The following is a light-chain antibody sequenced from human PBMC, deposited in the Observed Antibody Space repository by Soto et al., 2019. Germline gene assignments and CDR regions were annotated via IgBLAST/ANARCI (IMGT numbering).Light chain of an antibody. V-gene: IGKV3-20*01. CDR3: QQYGSSPIT. J-gene: IGKJ5*01. CDR1: QSVSSSY. CDR2: DAS. Sequence: EIVLTQSPGTLSLSPGERATLPCRASQSVSSSYLAWYQQKPGQAPRLLIYDASNRATGIPARFSGSGSGTDFTLTISSLEPEDFAVYYCQQYGSSPITFGQGTRLEIK.